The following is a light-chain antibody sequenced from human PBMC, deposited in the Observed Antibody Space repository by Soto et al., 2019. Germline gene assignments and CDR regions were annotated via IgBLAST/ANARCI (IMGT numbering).Light chain of an antibody. J-gene: IGLJ2*01. V-gene: IGLV4-69*01. CDR3: QTWGTGIRV. CDR2: LNSDGSH. CDR1: SGHIGYA. Sequence: QLVLTQSPSASASLGASVKLTCTLSSGHIGYAIAWHQQQPEKGPRYLMKLNSDGSHNKGDGIPDRFSGSSSGAERYLTISSLQSEDEADYYCQTWGTGIRVFGGGTKLTVL.